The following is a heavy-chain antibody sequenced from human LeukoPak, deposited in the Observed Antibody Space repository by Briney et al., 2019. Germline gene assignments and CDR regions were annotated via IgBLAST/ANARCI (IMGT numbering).Heavy chain of an antibody. CDR2: IYYSGST. D-gene: IGHD2-21*01. CDR1: GGSISSSSYY. CDR3: ARNCGGDCLDY. Sequence: PSETLSLTCTVPGGSISSSSYYWGWIRQPPGKGLEWIGSIYYSGSTYYNPSLKSRVTISVDTSKNQFSLKLGSVTAADTAVYYCARNCGGDCLDYWGQGTLVTVSS. V-gene: IGHV4-39*07. J-gene: IGHJ4*02.